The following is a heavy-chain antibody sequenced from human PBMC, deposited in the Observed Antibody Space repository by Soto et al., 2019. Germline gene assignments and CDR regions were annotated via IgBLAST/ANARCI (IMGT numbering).Heavy chain of an antibody. CDR1: GYTFTSYY. CDR3: ARDLPRANPYYYYGMDV. CDR2: INPSGGST. V-gene: IGHV1-46*01. J-gene: IGHJ6*02. Sequence: QVQLVQSGAEVKKPGASVKVSCKASGYTFTSYYMHWVRQAPGQGLEWMGIINPSGGSTSYAQKFQGRVTMTRDTSTSTVYMELSSLRSEDTAVYYCARDLPRANPYYYYGMDVWGQGTAVTVSS.